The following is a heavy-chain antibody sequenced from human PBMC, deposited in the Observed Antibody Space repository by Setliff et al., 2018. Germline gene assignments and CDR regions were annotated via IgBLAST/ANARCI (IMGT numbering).Heavy chain of an antibody. Sequence: GGSLRLSCAASGFTFSSYWMHWVRQAPGKGLVWVSRINTNGDSTTNADSVKGRFTISRDNAKNTLYLQMNSLRSDDTAVYYCARDRGYCSSTACYPYIPGLDVWGQGTMVTVSS. CDR1: GFTFSSYW. D-gene: IGHD2-2*01. V-gene: IGHV3-74*01. CDR2: INTNGDST. J-gene: IGHJ3*01. CDR3: ARDRGYCSSTACYPYIPGLDV.